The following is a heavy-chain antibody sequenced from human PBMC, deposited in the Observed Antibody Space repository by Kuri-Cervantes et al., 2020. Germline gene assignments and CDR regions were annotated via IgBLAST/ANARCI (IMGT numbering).Heavy chain of an antibody. J-gene: IGHJ6*02. CDR2: IKSKADGGTT. D-gene: IGHD2-15*01. CDR3: TTDAGKLGYCSGGSCYSGYYYGMDV. V-gene: IGHV3-15*01. CDR1: GSTFTSAR. Sequence: GESLKISCAGSGSTFTSARMNWVRQAPGKGLEWVGLIKSKADGGTTDYTASVKGRFTISRDDSKNTLYLQMNSLKTEDTAVYYCTTDAGKLGYCSGGSCYSGYYYGMDVWGQGTTVTVSS.